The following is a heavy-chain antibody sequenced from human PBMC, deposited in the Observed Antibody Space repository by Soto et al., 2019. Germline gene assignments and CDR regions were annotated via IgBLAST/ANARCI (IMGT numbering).Heavy chain of an antibody. J-gene: IGHJ6*02. V-gene: IGHV3-66*01. D-gene: IGHD1-26*01. Sequence: EVQLVESGGDLVQPGGSLRLSCAASGFTVSSNYMSWVRQAPGKGLEWISIIYSAGNTYYADSVKGRFTISRDNSKNTRLHQMNSLEAEDSAVYYCERDFVVGCSTINCYYCIDVWVRGYTVTVSS. CDR1: GFTVSSNY. CDR3: ERDFVVGCSTINCYYCIDV. CDR2: IYSAGNT.